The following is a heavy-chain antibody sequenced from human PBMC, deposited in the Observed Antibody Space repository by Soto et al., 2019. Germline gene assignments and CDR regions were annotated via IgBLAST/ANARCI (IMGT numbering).Heavy chain of an antibody. CDR3: ARGKYDEGLKYYFDY. CDR1: GYTFTSYY. V-gene: IGHV1-46*01. J-gene: IGHJ4*02. CDR2: INPSGGST. D-gene: IGHD3-16*01. Sequence: ASVKVSCKASGYTFTSYYMHWVRQAPGQGLEWMGIINPSGGSTSYAQKFQGRITMTRDTSTSTVYMELSSLRSEDTAVYYCARGKYDEGLKYYFDYWGQGTLVTVSS.